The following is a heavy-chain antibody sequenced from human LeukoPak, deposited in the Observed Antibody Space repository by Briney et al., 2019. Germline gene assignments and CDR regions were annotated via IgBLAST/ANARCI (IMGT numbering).Heavy chain of an antibody. D-gene: IGHD2-2*03. J-gene: IGHJ6*02. V-gene: IGHV3-30*18. CDR3: AKSTLDIVVVPAAMSRYYYGMDV. Sequence: GGSLTLSCTASGFTFSSYGMHWVRQAPGKGLEWVAVISYDGSNKYYADAVKGRFTISRDNSKNTLYLQVNSLRAEDTAVYYCAKSTLDIVVVPAAMSRYYYGMDVWGQGTTVTVSS. CDR1: GFTFSSYG. CDR2: ISYDGSNK.